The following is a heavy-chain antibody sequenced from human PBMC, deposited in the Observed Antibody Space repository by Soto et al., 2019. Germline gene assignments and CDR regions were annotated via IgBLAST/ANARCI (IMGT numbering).Heavy chain of an antibody. Sequence: QVPLVQSGAEVKKPGASVKVSCKTSGYTFSSYGIVWVRQVPGQGLEWMGRISTYNVDTKYADKFQGRLTMSSDTSTTTAFMELRRLRSDDTAVYYCVRGGFAYGYLDYWGQGTLVTVSS. CDR3: VRGGFAYGYLDY. V-gene: IGHV1-18*01. CDR2: ISTYNVDT. CDR1: GYTFSSYG. D-gene: IGHD5-18*01. J-gene: IGHJ4*02.